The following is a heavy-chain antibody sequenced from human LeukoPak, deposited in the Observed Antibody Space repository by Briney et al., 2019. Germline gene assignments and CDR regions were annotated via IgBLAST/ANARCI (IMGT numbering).Heavy chain of an antibody. CDR2: ISAYNGNT. Sequence: ASVKVSCKDSGYTFTSYGISWVRQAPGQGLEWMGWISAYNGNTNYAQKLQSRVTMTTDTSTSTAYMELRSLRSDDTAVYYCARPVAGTEAFDIWGQGTMVTVSS. CDR3: ARPVAGTEAFDI. V-gene: IGHV1-18*01. D-gene: IGHD6-19*01. CDR1: GYTFTSYG. J-gene: IGHJ3*02.